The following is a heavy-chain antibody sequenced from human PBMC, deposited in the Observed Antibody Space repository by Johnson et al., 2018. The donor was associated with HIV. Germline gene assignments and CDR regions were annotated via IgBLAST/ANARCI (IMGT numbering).Heavy chain of an antibody. D-gene: IGHD3-9*01. Sequence: VQLVESGGGLVQPGGSLRLSCAASGFTFSSYWMSWVRQAPGKGLEWVANIKQDGSEKYYGDSVKGRFTVSRDNSKNSLYLQMNSLSAEDTAVYYCAREEGNYILTRGDAFDIWGQGTMVTVSS. V-gene: IGHV3-7*01. CDR3: AREEGNYILTRGDAFDI. J-gene: IGHJ3*02. CDR1: GFTFSSYW. CDR2: IKQDGSEK.